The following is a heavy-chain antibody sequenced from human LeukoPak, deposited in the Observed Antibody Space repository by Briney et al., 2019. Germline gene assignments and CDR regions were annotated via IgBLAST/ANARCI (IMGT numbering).Heavy chain of an antibody. D-gene: IGHD3-3*01. J-gene: IGHJ5*02. CDR3: ARSLTILGWFDP. Sequence: PSETLSLTCAVSGGSISRGGYSWSWIRQPPGKGLEWIGYIYHSGSTYYNPSLKSRVTISIDTSKTQFSPRLSSVTAADTAVYYCARSLTILGWFDPWGQGTLVTVSS. CDR2: IYHSGST. CDR1: GGSISRGGYS. V-gene: IGHV4-30-2*01.